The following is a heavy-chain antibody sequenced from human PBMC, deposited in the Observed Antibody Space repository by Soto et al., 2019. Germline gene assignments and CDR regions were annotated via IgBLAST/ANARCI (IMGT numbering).Heavy chain of an antibody. CDR2: ISAYNGNT. Sequence: ASVKVSCKASGYTFTSYGISWVLQAPGQGLEWMGWISAYNGNTNYAQKLQGRVTMTTDTSTSTAYMELRSLRSDDTAVYYCARRGDSYYYYYYGMDVWGQGTTVTVSS. D-gene: IGHD2-21*02. CDR3: ARRGDSYYYYYYGMDV. CDR1: GYTFTSYG. V-gene: IGHV1-18*01. J-gene: IGHJ6*02.